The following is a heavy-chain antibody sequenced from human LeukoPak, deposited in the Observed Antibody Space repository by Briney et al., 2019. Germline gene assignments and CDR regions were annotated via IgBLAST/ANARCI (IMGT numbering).Heavy chain of an antibody. Sequence: GGSLRLPCVGSGFTFSDAWMSWVRQAPGKGLEWVGRIKSKSDGGTIDYAAPVKGRFTISRDDSRNTLYLQMNSLKTEDTAVYYCTTRRQDGWWGQGTLVTVS. CDR3: TTRRQDGW. J-gene: IGHJ4*02. CDR2: IKSKSDGGTI. D-gene: IGHD2-15*01. CDR1: GFTFSDAW. V-gene: IGHV3-15*01.